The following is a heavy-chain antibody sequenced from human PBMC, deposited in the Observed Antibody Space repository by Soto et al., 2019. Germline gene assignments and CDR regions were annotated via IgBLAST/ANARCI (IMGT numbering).Heavy chain of an antibody. CDR3: FRPYVEVAVNHAFDI. CDR2: IGTHGDTT. J-gene: IGHJ3*02. V-gene: IGHV3-23*01. CDR1: GFTFSTYA. Sequence: EVQLLESGGGLVQPGGSLRLSCAASGFTFSTYALTWVRQAPGKGLEWVSSIGTHGDTTYYGDSVKGRFSITRDNTNNTVYLQMSILSAEDTAVYYCFRPYVEVAVNHAFDIWGRVTIVTVSS. D-gene: IGHD3-16*01.